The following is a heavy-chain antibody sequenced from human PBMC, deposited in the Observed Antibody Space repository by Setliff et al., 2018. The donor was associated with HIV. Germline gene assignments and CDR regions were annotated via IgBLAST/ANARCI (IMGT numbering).Heavy chain of an antibody. J-gene: IGHJ4*02. V-gene: IGHV5-10-1*01. Sequence: PGESLKISCKGPSYSFASYLITWVRLVPGKGLEWMGRIDPSDSYTTYSPSFQGHVTIPADKSIKTAYLQWSSLQASDTGIYFCVRRDGYKFDYWGQGTLVTVSS. CDR3: VRRDGYKFDY. CDR1: SYSFASYL. CDR2: IDPSDSYT. D-gene: IGHD5-12*01.